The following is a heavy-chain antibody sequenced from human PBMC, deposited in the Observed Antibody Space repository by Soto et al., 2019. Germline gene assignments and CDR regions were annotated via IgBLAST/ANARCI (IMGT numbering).Heavy chain of an antibody. CDR3: AFNSGSGSYYFDY. Sequence: EVQLLESGGGLVQPGGSLRLSCAASGFTFSSYAMWWVRQAPGKRLECVSAISGGGETTYYADSVKGRFTISRDNSNNTLYLQTNSLRAEDTAVYYCAFNSGSGSYYFDYWGQGTLVTVSS. CDR2: ISGGGETT. J-gene: IGHJ4*02. D-gene: IGHD3-10*01. CDR1: GFTFSSYA. V-gene: IGHV3-23*01.